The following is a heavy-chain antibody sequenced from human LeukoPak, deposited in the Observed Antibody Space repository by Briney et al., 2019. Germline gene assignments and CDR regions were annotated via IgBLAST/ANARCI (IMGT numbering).Heavy chain of an antibody. CDR2: IYYSGTT. CDR3: ARRSPGYSYSIDS. V-gene: IGHV4-59*08. D-gene: IGHD5-18*01. CDR1: GGSISGYY. Sequence: PSETLSLTCTVSGGSISGYYWSWIRQPPGKGLEWIGYIYYSGTTNYNPSLKSRVTISVDTSKNQFSLNLSSVTAADTAVYYCARRSPGYSYSIDSWGQGTLVTVSS. J-gene: IGHJ4*02.